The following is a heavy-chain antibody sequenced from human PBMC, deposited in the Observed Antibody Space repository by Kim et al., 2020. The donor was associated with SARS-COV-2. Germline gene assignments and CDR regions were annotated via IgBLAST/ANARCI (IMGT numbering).Heavy chain of an antibody. V-gene: IGHV4-59*01. D-gene: IGHD2-15*01. CDR2: IYYSGST. CDR3: ARSWRDCSGGSCYEEIEYFQH. Sequence: SETLSLTCTVSGGSISSYYWSWIRQPPGKGLEWIGYIYYSGSTNYNPSLKSRVTISVDTSKNQFSLKLSSVTAADTAVYYCARSWRDCSGGSCYEEIEYFQHWGQGTLVTVSS. CDR1: GGSISSYY. J-gene: IGHJ1*01.